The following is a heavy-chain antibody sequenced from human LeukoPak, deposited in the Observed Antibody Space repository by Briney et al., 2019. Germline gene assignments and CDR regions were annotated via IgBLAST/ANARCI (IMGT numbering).Heavy chain of an antibody. D-gene: IGHD3-16*01. V-gene: IGHV4-39*01. CDR1: GGSISSSSYY. CDR3: ARPLARGIYYGMDV. Sequence: SETLSLTCTVSGGSISSSSYYWGWIRQPPGKGLEWIGSIYYSGSTYYNPSLKSRVTISVDTSKNQFSLKLSSVTAADTAVYYCARPLARGIYYGMDVWGQGTTVTVSS. J-gene: IGHJ6*02. CDR2: IYYSGST.